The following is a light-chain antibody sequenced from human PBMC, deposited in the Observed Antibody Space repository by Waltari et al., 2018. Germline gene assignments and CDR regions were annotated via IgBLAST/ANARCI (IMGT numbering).Light chain of an antibody. J-gene: IGLJ2*01. CDR1: SSDIRRYNY. CDR3: CSYAGPDNHVV. V-gene: IGLV2-11*01. CDR2: DVN. Sequence: QSALTPPRPVSGSPAQPVPLSCPGPSSDIRRYNYVSWYQQYPGKPPNLIIYDVNKRPPGVPDRFSGSKSGNTASLTISGLQTEDEADYYCCSYAGPDNHVVFGGGTKMTVL.